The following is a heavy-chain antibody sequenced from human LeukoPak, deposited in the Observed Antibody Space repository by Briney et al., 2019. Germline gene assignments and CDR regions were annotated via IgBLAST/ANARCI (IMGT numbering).Heavy chain of an antibody. CDR3: AKDKIGRFGGSARTAFDY. Sequence: PGGSLRLSCAASGFTVSSNEMSWVRQAPGKGLEWVSSISGGSTYYADSRKGRFTISRDNTKNSLFLQMNSLRAEDTAFYYCAKDKIGRFGGSARTAFDYWGQGTLVTVSS. CDR2: ISGGST. V-gene: IGHV3-38-3*01. D-gene: IGHD1-26*01. J-gene: IGHJ4*02. CDR1: GFTVSSNE.